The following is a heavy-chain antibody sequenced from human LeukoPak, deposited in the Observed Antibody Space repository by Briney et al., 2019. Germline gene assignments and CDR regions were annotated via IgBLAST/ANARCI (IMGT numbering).Heavy chain of an antibody. CDR2: FFQSQKS. Sequence: PSETLSLTCDISGHSTTRGYYWAWCRQSPGKGPEWIATFFQSQKSFYNASLESRVIMSLDTSKSQFSLNLTSVTAADTAVYYCARVLPVPYLLDSWGQGTHVTVSS. CDR1: GHSTTRGYY. V-gene: IGHV4-38-2*01. CDR3: ARVLPVPYLLDS. J-gene: IGHJ4*02. D-gene: IGHD3-10*02.